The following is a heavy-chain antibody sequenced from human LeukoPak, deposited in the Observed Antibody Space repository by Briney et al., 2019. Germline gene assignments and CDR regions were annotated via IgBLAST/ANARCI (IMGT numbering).Heavy chain of an antibody. V-gene: IGHV4-39*07. Sequence: SETLSLTCTVSGGSISSSSYYWGWIRQPPGKGLEWIGSVHHSGRTYYNPSLKSRVTISVDTSKNQFSLKPNSVTAADTAVYYCARDHLANLASRLFDPWGQGSLVTVSS. CDR3: ARDHLANLASRLFDP. CDR1: GGSISSSSYY. CDR2: VHHSGRT. J-gene: IGHJ5*02. D-gene: IGHD3-3*01.